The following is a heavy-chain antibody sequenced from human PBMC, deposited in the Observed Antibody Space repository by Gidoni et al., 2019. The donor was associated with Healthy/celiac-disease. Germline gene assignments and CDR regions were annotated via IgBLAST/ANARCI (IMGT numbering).Heavy chain of an antibody. V-gene: IGHV3-21*01. J-gene: IGHJ4*02. CDR2: ISSSSSYI. CDR1: GFTFSSYS. Sequence: EVQLVESGGGLVKPGGSLRLSCAASGFTFSSYSMTWVRQAPGKGLEWVASISSSSSYICNADSVKVRFTISRDNAKISLYLQMNSLRAEYTAVYYCASTEGGDFRLLGYWGQGTLVTVSS. D-gene: IGHD2-21*02. CDR3: ASTEGGDFRLLGY.